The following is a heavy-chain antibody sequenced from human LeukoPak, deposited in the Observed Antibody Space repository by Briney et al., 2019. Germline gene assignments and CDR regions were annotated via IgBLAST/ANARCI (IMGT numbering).Heavy chain of an antibody. J-gene: IGHJ3*02. CDR3: ARGPGANSPWGAFDI. CDR1: GGSISSYY. Sequence: SETLSLTCTVSGGSISSYYWSWIRQPPGKGLEWIGYISYSGSTNYNPSLKSRVTISLDTSKNQFSLKLTSVTAADTAVFYCARGPGANSPWGAFDIWGQGTMVTVSS. CDR2: ISYSGST. V-gene: IGHV4-59*01. D-gene: IGHD3-16*01.